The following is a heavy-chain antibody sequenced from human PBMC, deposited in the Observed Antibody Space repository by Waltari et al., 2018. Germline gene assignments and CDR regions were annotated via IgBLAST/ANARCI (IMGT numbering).Heavy chain of an antibody. CDR3: AGSGRIHYYGMDV. Sequence: QVQLQESGPGLVKPSETLSLTCAVSGYSISSGYYWGWIRQPPGKGLEWIGSIYHSGSTYYNPSLKGRVTISVDTSKNQFSLKLSSVTAADTAVYYCAGSGRIHYYGMDVWGQGTTVTVSS. V-gene: IGHV4-38-2*01. CDR2: IYHSGST. D-gene: IGHD3-10*01. J-gene: IGHJ6*02. CDR1: GYSISSGYY.